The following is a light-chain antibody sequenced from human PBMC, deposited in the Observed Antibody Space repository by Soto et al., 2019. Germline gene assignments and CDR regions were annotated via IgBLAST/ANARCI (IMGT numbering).Light chain of an antibody. J-gene: IGKJ3*01. V-gene: IGKV3-20*01. CDR1: QSVSSSY. Sequence: IVLKALPVHLCLWAGGGSTLSGRASQSVSSSYLAWYQQKPGQAPRLLIYGASSRATGIPDSFSGSGSGTDFTLTIGSLESEDFAVYYCQQHGSSPRTFGPGTKVDIK. CDR3: QQHGSSPRT. CDR2: GAS.